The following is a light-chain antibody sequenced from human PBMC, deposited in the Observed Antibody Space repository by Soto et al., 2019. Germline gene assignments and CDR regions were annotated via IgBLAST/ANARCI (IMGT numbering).Light chain of an antibody. Sequence: DIVMTQSPDSLAVSLGERATSNCKSSQTIFYNFNHKNYLAWYQQRPGQPPRLLMYWASTRAYGVPDRFSGSGSGTDFTLTISSLQAEDVAVYSCHQYFTSPPTFGQGTKVDI. V-gene: IGKV4-1*01. CDR3: HQYFTSPPT. CDR1: QTIFYNFNHKNY. J-gene: IGKJ1*01. CDR2: WAS.